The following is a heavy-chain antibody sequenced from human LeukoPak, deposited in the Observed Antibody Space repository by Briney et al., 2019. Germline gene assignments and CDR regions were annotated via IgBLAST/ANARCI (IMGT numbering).Heavy chain of an antibody. CDR2: IYYSGST. CDR1: GGSISSGGYY. J-gene: IGHJ4*02. CDR3: ARRASSNVLRFLEWLFIFDY. D-gene: IGHD3-3*01. V-gene: IGHV4-31*03. Sequence: PSETLSLTCTVSGGSISSGGYYWSWIRQHPGKGLEWIGYIYYSGSTYYNPSLKSRVTISVDTSKNQFSLKLSSVTAADTAVYYCARRASSNVLRFLEWLFIFDYWGQGTLVTVSS.